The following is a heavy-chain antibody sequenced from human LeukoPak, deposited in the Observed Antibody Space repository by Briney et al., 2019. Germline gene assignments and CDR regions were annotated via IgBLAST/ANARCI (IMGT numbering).Heavy chain of an antibody. CDR2: IYYSGST. CDR3: ARLYYYYYMDV. CDR1: GGSISSSY. V-gene: IGHV4-59*01. J-gene: IGHJ6*03. Sequence: SSETLSLTCTVSGGSISSSYWSWIRQPPGKGLEWIGYIYYSGSTNYNPSLKSRVTISVDTSKNQFSLKLSSVTAADTAVYYCARLYYYYYMDVWGKGTTVTVSS.